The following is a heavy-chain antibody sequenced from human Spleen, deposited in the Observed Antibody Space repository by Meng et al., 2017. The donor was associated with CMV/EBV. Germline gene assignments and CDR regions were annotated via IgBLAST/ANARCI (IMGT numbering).Heavy chain of an antibody. CDR3: ARGIYQIFWDWFYP. CDR1: GGTFSNYA. V-gene: IGHV1-69*10. D-gene: IGHD2/OR15-2a*01. CDR2: IIPVRGIA. Sequence: AVKVFCKASGGTFSNYAITWVRQAPGQGLEWLGGIIPVRGIANYPQRFQGRVTITADKSTTTAYMGLSSLRSEDTAVYYCARGIYQIFWDWFYPWGQGTLVTVSS. J-gene: IGHJ5*02.